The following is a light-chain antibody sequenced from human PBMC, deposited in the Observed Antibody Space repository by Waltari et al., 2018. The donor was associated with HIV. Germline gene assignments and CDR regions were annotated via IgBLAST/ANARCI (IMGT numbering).Light chain of an antibody. CDR2: DAS. CDR1: QSVRSY. Sequence: DIVLTQSPATLSLSPGDRATLSCRASQSVRSYLAWYQQKPGQAPRLLIYDASDRATGTPARFSGSGSGTDFTLTISSLEPEDFAVYYCQQRSNWPPGGAYTFGQGTKLEIK. CDR3: QQRSNWPPGGAYT. J-gene: IGKJ2*01. V-gene: IGKV3-11*01.